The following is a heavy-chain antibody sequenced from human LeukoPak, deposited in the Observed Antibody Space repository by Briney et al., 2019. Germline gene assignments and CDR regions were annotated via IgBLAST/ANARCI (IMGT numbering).Heavy chain of an antibody. J-gene: IGHJ6*03. CDR2: IIPIFGTA. Sequence: GASVKVSCKASGGTFSSYAISWVRQAPGQGLEWMGGIIPIFGTANYAQKFQGRVTITADKSTSTAYVELSSLRSEDTAVYYCASSNYYDSSGYYIHYYYYMDVWGKGTTVTVSS. CDR1: GGTFSSYA. V-gene: IGHV1-69*06. D-gene: IGHD3-22*01. CDR3: ASSNYYDSSGYYIHYYYYMDV.